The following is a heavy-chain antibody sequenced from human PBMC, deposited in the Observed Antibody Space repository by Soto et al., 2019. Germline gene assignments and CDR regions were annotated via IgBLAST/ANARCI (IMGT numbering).Heavy chain of an antibody. J-gene: IGHJ1*01. D-gene: IGHD2-15*01. Sequence: PSETLSLTCAVYGGSFSGYYWSWIRQPPGKGLEWIGEINHSGSTNYNPSLKSRVTISVDTSKNQFSLKLSSVTAADTAVYYCAGAEYCSGGSCRGGFQHWGQGTLVTAPQ. CDR3: AGAEYCSGGSCRGGFQH. CDR2: INHSGST. V-gene: IGHV4-34*01. CDR1: GGSFSGYY.